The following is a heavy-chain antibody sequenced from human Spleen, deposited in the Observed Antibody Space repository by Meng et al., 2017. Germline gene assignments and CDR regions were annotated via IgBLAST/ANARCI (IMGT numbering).Heavy chain of an antibody. CDR1: GFIFSTYS. Sequence: GGSLRLSCAASGFIFSTYSMHWVRQAPGKGLEWVAVISYDGSRTYYADSLKGRFTISRDNSKNTLYLQLNSLRADETAVYYCARGGGGSIVDYWGQGTLVTVSS. J-gene: IGHJ4*02. V-gene: IGHV3-30*04. D-gene: IGHD3-10*01. CDR2: ISYDGSRT. CDR3: ARGGGGSIVDY.